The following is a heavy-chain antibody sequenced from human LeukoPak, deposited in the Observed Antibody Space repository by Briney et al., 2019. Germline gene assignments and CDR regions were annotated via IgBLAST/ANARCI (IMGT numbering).Heavy chain of an antibody. Sequence: PSETLSLTCTVSGGSISSSSYYWGWIRQPPGKGLEWIGSIYYSGSTYYNPSLKSRVTISVDTSKNQFSLKLSSVTAADTAVYYCARLRSYGDYVRDYWGQGTLVAVSS. V-gene: IGHV4-39*01. CDR1: GGSISSSSYY. J-gene: IGHJ4*02. CDR2: IYYSGST. CDR3: ARLRSYGDYVRDY. D-gene: IGHD4-17*01.